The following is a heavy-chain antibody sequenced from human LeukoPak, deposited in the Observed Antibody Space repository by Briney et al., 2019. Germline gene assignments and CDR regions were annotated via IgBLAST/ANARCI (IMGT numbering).Heavy chain of an antibody. CDR3: ARSASSTSRSAFDI. CDR2: CHYSGNT. V-gene: IGHV4-59*13. J-gene: IGHJ3*02. CDR1: GGSISSNY. Sequence: SETLSLTCAISGGSISSNYWSWIRQPPGKGLEWIGYCHYSGNTNYNPSLKSRATISVDMSKNQFSLTLNAVTAADTAVYYCARSASSTSRSAFDIWGQGTRVTASS.